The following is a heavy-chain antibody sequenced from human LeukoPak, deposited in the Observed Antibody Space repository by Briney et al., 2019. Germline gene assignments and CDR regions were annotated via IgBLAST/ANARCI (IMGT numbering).Heavy chain of an antibody. V-gene: IGHV3-7*01. CDR2: IRRDGSET. CDR3: ATDYYVSGSYYRLFY. J-gene: IGHJ4*02. CDR1: GFTFSNYW. Sequence: GGSLTLSCAASGFTFSNYWMTWVRRAPGKGLEWVANIRRDGSETHYVDSVMGRFTISRDNAKNSLYLQMNNLRAEDTAIYYCATDYYVSGSYYRLFYWGQGTLVTVSS. D-gene: IGHD3-10*01.